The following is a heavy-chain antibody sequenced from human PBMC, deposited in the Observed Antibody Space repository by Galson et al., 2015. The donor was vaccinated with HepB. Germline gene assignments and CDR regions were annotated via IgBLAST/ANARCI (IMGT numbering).Heavy chain of an antibody. D-gene: IGHD1-26*01. V-gene: IGHV1-24*01. CDR2: FDPEDGET. CDR3: ATEWEIGGSYYLYAFDI. Sequence: SVKVSCKVSGYTLTELSMHWVRQAPGKGLEWMGGFDPEDGETIYAQKFQGRVTMTEDTSTDTAYMELSSLRSEDTAVYYCATEWEIGGSYYLYAFDIWGQGTMVTVSS. CDR1: GYTLTELS. J-gene: IGHJ3*02.